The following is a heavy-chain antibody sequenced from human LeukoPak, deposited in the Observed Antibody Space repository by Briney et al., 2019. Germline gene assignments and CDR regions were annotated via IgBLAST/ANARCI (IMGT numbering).Heavy chain of an antibody. Sequence: SETLSLTCTVSGYSINNGHSWGWIRQPPGKGLEWVGSIYESGTTYYNPSLKSRVTISVDTSKNQFSLKLSSVTAADTAVYYCARGNHYYDSSGYLDYWGQGTLVTVSS. CDR2: IYESGTT. D-gene: IGHD3-22*01. V-gene: IGHV4-38-2*02. J-gene: IGHJ4*02. CDR3: ARGNHYYDSSGYLDY. CDR1: GYSINNGHS.